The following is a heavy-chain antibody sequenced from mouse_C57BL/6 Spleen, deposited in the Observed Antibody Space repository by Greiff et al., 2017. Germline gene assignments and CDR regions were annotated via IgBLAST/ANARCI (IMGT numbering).Heavy chain of an antibody. Sequence: QVQLQQSGAELAKPGASVKLSCKASGYTFTSYWMHWVKQRPGQGLEWIGDINPSSGYTKYNQKFKDKATLTADKSSSTAYMQLSSLTYEDSAVYYCASQLFGDYFGYWGQGTTLTVSS. J-gene: IGHJ2*01. CDR3: ASQLFGDYFGY. CDR2: INPSSGYT. CDR1: GYTFTSYW. V-gene: IGHV1-7*01. D-gene: IGHD4-1*02.